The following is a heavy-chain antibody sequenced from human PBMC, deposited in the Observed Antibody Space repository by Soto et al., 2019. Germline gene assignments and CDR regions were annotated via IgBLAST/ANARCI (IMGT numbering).Heavy chain of an antibody. D-gene: IGHD3-22*01. Sequence: SVKVSCKASGGTFSSYAISWVRQAPGQGLEWMGGIIPIFGTANYAQKFQGRVTITADESTSTAYMELSSLRSEDTAVYYCARDGVNYYDSSGSVYNWFDPWGQGTLVPVSS. CDR3: ARDGVNYYDSSGSVYNWFDP. CDR2: IIPIFGTA. V-gene: IGHV1-69*13. CDR1: GGTFSSYA. J-gene: IGHJ5*02.